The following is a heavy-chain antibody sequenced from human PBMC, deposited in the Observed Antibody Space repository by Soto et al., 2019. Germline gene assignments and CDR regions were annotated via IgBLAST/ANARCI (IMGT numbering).Heavy chain of an antibody. CDR2: IDHSGYT. CDR1: GGSFSGYY. J-gene: IGHJ4*02. Sequence: PSETLSLTCAVYGGSFSGYYWNWIRQPPGKGLEWIGEIDHSGYTNSNPSLKSRVTISVDTSKNQFSLRLTSVTAADTAVYYCARGLGSTSSGYFDSWGQGTLVTVSS. D-gene: IGHD6-6*01. CDR3: ARGLGSTSSGYFDS. V-gene: IGHV4-34*01.